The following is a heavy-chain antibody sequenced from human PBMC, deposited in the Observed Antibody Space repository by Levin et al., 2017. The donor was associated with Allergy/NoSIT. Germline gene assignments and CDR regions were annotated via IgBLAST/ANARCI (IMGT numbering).Heavy chain of an antibody. D-gene: IGHD2-21*02. V-gene: IGHV3-15*01. CDR2: IKSKTDGGTT. Sequence: PGGSLRLSCAASGFTFSNAWMSWVRQAPGKGLEWVGRIKSKTDGGTTDYAAPVKGRFTISRDDSKNTLYLQMNSLKTEDTAVYYCTTDRIVVVTAINYGMDVWGQGTTVTVSS. J-gene: IGHJ6*02. CDR3: TTDRIVVVTAINYGMDV. CDR1: GFTFSNAW.